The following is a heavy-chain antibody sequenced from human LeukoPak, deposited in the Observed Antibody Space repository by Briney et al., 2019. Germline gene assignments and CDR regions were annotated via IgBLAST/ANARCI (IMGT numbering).Heavy chain of an antibody. CDR3: ARDTSEGDYAWWFDP. Sequence: ASVKVSCKASGYTFTNYYMHWVRQAPGQGLEWMGIINPSDGKTSYAQKFQGRLTLTRDLSTSTDYMELSSLRSDDTAVYFCARDTSEGDYAWWFDPWGQGTLVTVAS. J-gene: IGHJ5*02. CDR1: GYTFTNYY. D-gene: IGHD3-16*01. V-gene: IGHV1-46*01. CDR2: INPSDGKT.